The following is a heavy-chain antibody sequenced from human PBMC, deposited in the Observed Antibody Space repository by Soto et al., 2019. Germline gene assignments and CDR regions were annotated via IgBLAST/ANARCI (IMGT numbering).Heavy chain of an antibody. CDR2: MNPNSGNT. Sequence: ASVKVSCKASGYTFTIYDINWVRQATGQGFEWMGWMNPNSGNTGYAQKFQERVTITRDMSTSTAYMELSSLRSEDTAVYYCAAHKHYYDSSGYYYFDYWGQGTLVTVSS. J-gene: IGHJ4*02. V-gene: IGHV1-8*01. CDR1: GYTFTIYD. CDR3: AAHKHYYDSSGYYYFDY. D-gene: IGHD3-22*01.